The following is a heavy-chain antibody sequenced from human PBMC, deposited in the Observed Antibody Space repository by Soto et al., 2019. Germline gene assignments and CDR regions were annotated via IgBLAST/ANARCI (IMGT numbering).Heavy chain of an antibody. Sequence: QLQLQESGPGLVKPSETLSLTCTVSGGSISSSSYYWGWIRQPPGKGLEWIGSIYYSGSTYYNPSLKSRVTISVDTSKNQFSLKLSSVTAADTAVYYCARQPYDFWSGYGVWSWFDPWGQGTLVTVSS. CDR3: ARQPYDFWSGYGVWSWFDP. CDR1: GGSISSSSYY. CDR2: IYYSGST. J-gene: IGHJ5*02. D-gene: IGHD3-3*01. V-gene: IGHV4-39*01.